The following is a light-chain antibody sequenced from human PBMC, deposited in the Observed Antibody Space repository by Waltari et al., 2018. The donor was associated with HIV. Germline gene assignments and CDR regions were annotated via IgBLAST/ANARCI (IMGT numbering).Light chain of an antibody. CDR1: QSVRTN. CDR2: GAS. J-gene: IGKJ4*01. CDR3: QQFNNWPPLT. Sequence: EIVMTQSPATLSVSPGERATLSCRASQSVRTNLAWYQPKPGQAPRLLIYGASTKATGIPARFSGSGSGTEFTLTISSLQSEDFATYYCQQFNNWPPLTFGGGTKVEIK. V-gene: IGKV3-15*01.